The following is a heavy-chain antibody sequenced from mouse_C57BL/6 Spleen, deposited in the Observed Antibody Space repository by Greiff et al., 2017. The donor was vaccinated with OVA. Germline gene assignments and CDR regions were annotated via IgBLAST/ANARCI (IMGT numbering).Heavy chain of an antibody. D-gene: IGHD2-4*01. CDR1: GFNIKTTY. J-gene: IGHJ4*01. Sequence: EVQLQQSVAELVRPGASVKLSCTASGFNIKTTYMHWVKQRPEQGLEWIGRIDPANGNSKYAPKFPGKATFTADTSSNTAYLQLSSLTSEDTGIYYCAREVMITTGLYYAMDYWGQGTSVTVSS. V-gene: IGHV14-3*01. CDR3: AREVMITTGLYYAMDY. CDR2: IDPANGNS.